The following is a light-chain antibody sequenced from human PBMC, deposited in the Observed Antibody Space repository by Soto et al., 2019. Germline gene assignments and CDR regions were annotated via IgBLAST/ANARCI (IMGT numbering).Light chain of an antibody. CDR3: SSYVSSSTLV. Sequence: QSALTQPASVSGSPGQSITISCTGTSNDIGAYNYVSWYQQHPGKAPKLMIYVVRNRPSGVSNRFSGSKSGNTASLTISGLHTEDEADYYCSSYVSSSTLVFGTGTKVTVL. J-gene: IGLJ1*01. V-gene: IGLV2-14*01. CDR2: VVR. CDR1: SNDIGAYNY.